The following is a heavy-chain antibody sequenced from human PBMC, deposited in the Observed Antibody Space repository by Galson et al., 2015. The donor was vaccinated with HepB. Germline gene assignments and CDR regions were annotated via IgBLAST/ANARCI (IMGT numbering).Heavy chain of an antibody. CDR3: ARADNYDYIWGSYRFVDY. CDR1: GFTFSSYA. V-gene: IGHV3-23*01. CDR2: ISGSGGST. D-gene: IGHD3-16*02. J-gene: IGHJ4*02. Sequence: SLRLSCAASGFTFSSYAMSWVRQAPGKGLEWVSAISGSGGSTYYADSVKGRFTISRDNPKNTLYLQMNSLRAEDTAVYYCARADNYDYIWGSYRFVDYWGQGTLVTVSS.